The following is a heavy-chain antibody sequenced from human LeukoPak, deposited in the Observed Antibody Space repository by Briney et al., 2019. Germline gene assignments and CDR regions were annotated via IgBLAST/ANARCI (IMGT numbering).Heavy chain of an antibody. CDR2: IYTSGST. CDR3: ARQGEQWLVGYYYYYMDV. D-gene: IGHD6-19*01. Sequence: SETLSLTCTVSGGSISSYYWSWLRQPPGKGLEWIGHIYTSGSTNYNPSLKSRVTISVDTSKNQFSLKLSSVTAADTAVYYCARQGEQWLVGYYYYYMDVWGKGTTVTVAS. CDR1: GGSISSYY. V-gene: IGHV4-4*09. J-gene: IGHJ6*03.